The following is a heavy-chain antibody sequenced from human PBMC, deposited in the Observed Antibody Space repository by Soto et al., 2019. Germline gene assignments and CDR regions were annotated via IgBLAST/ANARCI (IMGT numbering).Heavy chain of an antibody. D-gene: IGHD3-22*01. J-gene: IGHJ4*02. CDR3: ARVNYYDRYSFDY. Sequence: SETLSLTCAVSGASIRSSNWWSWVRQPPGKGLEWIGEISHGGSSNYNQSLKSRVTTSVDTSSNQFFLILSSVTAADTAVYYCARVNYYDRYSFDYWGQGTLVTVSS. V-gene: IGHV4-4*02. CDR1: GASIRSSNW. CDR2: ISHGGSS.